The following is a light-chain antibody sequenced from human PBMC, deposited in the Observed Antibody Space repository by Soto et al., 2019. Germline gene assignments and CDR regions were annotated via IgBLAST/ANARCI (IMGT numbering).Light chain of an antibody. CDR3: QQYGSSASWT. CDR2: GAS. V-gene: IGKV3-20*01. Sequence: EIVLTQSPGTLSLSPGERATLSCRASQSVSSSYLAWYQQKPGQAPRLLIYGASSRATVIPDRFSGSGSGTDFTLTISRLEPEDFAVYYCQQYGSSASWTFGHGTKVEIK. CDR1: QSVSSSY. J-gene: IGKJ1*01.